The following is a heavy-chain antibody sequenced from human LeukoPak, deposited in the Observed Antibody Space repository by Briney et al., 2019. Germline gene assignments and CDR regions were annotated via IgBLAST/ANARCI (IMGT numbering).Heavy chain of an antibody. CDR2: INHSGST. V-gene: IGHV4-34*01. J-gene: IGHJ3*02. Sequence: SETLSLTCAVYGGSFSGYYWSWIRQPPGTGLEWIGEINHSGSTNYNPSLKSRVTISVDTSKNQFSQKLSSVTAADTAVYYCAILDVSSGYSDDAFDIWGQGTMVTVSS. CDR3: AILDVSSGYSDDAFDI. D-gene: IGHD3-22*01. CDR1: GGSFSGYY.